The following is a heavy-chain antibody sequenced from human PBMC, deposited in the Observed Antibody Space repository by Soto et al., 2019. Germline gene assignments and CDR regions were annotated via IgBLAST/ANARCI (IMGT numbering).Heavy chain of an antibody. CDR3: ATGVIQLGAHQTHYGMDV. Sequence: QVQLVQSGAEVKKPGASVKVSCKVSGYTLTELSMHWVRQAPGKGLEWMGGFDPEDGETIYAQKFQGRVTMTEDTSKDPAYMELSSLRSEDTAVYYCATGVIQLGAHQTHYGMDVWGQGTTFTVSS. CDR2: FDPEDGET. V-gene: IGHV1-24*01. CDR1: GYTLTELS. J-gene: IGHJ6*02. D-gene: IGHD5-18*01.